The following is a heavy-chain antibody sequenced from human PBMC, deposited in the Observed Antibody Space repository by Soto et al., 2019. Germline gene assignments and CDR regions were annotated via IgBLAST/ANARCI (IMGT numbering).Heavy chain of an antibody. J-gene: IGHJ4*02. CDR1: GYTFSNYG. V-gene: IGHV1-18*01. D-gene: IGHD6-6*01. CDR3: AREGQLGY. CDR2: ISGYNGNT. Sequence: QVQLVQSGAEVKKPGASVKVSCQASGYTFSNYGFSWVRQAPGQGLEWMGWISGYNGNTNYAERLQGRVTMTTDTSTSAAYMELKSLRYDDTAVYYCAREGQLGYWGQGTPVTVSS.